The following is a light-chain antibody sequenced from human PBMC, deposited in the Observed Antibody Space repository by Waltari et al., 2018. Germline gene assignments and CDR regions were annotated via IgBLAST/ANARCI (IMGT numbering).Light chain of an antibody. J-gene: IGKJ3*01. V-gene: IGKV1-17*01. CDR3: LQHNSYPCT. CDR2: AAT. Sequence: DIQMPPSPSSLSASVGDTVTITCRASQGISSYLNWFQQKPGKAPKLLIYAATTLQSGVPSRFSGSGSGTEFTLTISSLQPEDFAAYYCLQHNSYPCTFGPGTKLDIK. CDR1: QGISSY.